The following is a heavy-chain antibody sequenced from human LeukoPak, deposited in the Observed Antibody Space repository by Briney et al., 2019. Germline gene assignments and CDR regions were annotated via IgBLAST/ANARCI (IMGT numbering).Heavy chain of an antibody. CDR2: ISGSGGIT. D-gene: IGHD3-3*01. V-gene: IGHV3-23*01. CDR1: GFTFRSYA. J-gene: IGHJ4*02. CDR3: ANTVRPFLEWLLRPFDY. Sequence: GGSLRLSCAASGFTFRSYAMSWVRRAPGKGLEWVAAISGSGGITYSADSVKGRYTIHRDTSKNTLYLQMNILRAEDTAVYYCANTVRPFLEWLLRPFDYWRQGPLVTVSS.